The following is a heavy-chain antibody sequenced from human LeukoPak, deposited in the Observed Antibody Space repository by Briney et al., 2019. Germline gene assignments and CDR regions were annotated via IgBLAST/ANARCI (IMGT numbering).Heavy chain of an antibody. Sequence: GRSLRLSCAASGFTFYDYAMHWVRQAPGKGLEWVSGISWNSGSIGYADPVKGRFTISRDNAKNSLYLQMNSLRAEDTALYYCAKDIVHYYYGMDVWGQGTTVTVSS. CDR2: ISWNSGSI. J-gene: IGHJ6*02. V-gene: IGHV3-9*01. CDR1: GFTFYDYA. D-gene: IGHD6-6*01. CDR3: AKDIVHYYYGMDV.